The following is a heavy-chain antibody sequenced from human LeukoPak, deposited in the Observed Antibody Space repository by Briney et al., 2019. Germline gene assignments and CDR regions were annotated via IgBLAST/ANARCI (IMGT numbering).Heavy chain of an antibody. D-gene: IGHD3-22*01. CDR2: IQYDANNI. Sequence: GGSLRLSCAASGFTFSDYGMHWVRQAPGKGLEWITFIQYDANNIYYADSVKGRFTISRDNSKKTLYLQMNSLRAEDTAVYYCARAHYYDSSGLDFWGQGTLVTVSS. CDR1: GFTFSDYG. V-gene: IGHV3-30*02. CDR3: ARAHYYDSSGLDF. J-gene: IGHJ4*02.